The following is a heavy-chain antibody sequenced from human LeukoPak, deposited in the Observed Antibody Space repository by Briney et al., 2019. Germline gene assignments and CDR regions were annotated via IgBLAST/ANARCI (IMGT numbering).Heavy chain of an antibody. V-gene: IGHV1-2*06. CDR1: GYTFTGYY. Sequence: ASVKVSCKASGYTFTGYYMHWVRQATGQGLEWMGRINPNSGGTNYAQKFQGRVTMTRDTSISTAYMELSRLRSDDTAVYYCARVRYYYDSSGYQVYFDYWGQGTLVTVSS. J-gene: IGHJ4*02. D-gene: IGHD3-22*01. CDR3: ARVRYYYDSSGYQVYFDY. CDR2: INPNSGGT.